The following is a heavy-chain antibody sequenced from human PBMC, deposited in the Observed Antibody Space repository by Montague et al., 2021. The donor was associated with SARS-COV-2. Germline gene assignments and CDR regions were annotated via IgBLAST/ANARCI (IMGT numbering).Heavy chain of an antibody. CDR1: GGSFSDYY. V-gene: IGHV4-34*01. Sequence: SETLSLTSSVYGGSFSDYYWSWVRQPPGKGLEWIGEITPNTGASYNPSLKSRVPISVDTSKSQFSLRLTSVTAADTGVYYCARGHVTVFGVLIMLRAAGRLDVWGQGTKVTVSS. J-gene: IGHJ3*01. CDR2: ITPNTGA. CDR3: ARGHVTVFGVLIMLRAAGRLDV. D-gene: IGHD3-3*01.